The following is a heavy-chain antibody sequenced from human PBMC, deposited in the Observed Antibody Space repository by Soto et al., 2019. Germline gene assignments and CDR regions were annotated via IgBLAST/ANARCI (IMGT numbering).Heavy chain of an antibody. D-gene: IGHD2-15*01. Sequence: SETLSLTCTVSGGSISSYYWSLIRQPAGKGLECIWRIYTSGSTNYNPSLKSRVTMSVDTSKNQFFLKLSSVTAADTAVYYCARDYCSGGSCYFDLWGRGTLVTVSS. V-gene: IGHV4-4*07. J-gene: IGHJ2*01. CDR1: GGSISSYY. CDR2: IYTSGST. CDR3: ARDYCSGGSCYFDL.